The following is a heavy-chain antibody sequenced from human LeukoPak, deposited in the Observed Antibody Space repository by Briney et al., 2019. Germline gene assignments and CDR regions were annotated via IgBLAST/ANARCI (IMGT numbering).Heavy chain of an antibody. CDR2: ISSSSSYI. CDR1: GFTFSSYS. D-gene: IGHD2-2*02. CDR3: ARRYQPLYDAFDI. Sequence: GGSLRLSCAASGFTFSSYSMNWVRQAPGKGLEWVSSISSSSSYIYYADSVKGRFTISRDNAKNSLYLQMNSLRAEDTAVYYCARRYQPLYDAFDIWGQGTMVTVSS. V-gene: IGHV3-21*01. J-gene: IGHJ3*02.